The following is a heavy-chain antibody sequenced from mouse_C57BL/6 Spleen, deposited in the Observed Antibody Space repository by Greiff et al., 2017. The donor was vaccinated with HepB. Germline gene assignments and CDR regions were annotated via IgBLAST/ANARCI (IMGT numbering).Heavy chain of an antibody. V-gene: IGHV1-52*01. J-gene: IGHJ3*01. CDR2: IDASDSET. D-gene: IGHD2-3*01. Sequence: QVQLQQPGAELVRPGSSVTLSCKASGYTFTSYWMHWVKQRRIQGLEWIGNIDASDSETHYNQTFKDKATLTVDKSSSTVYMQLSVRTSEDSAVYCCRREGLLSWFAYWGQGTLVTVSA. CDR3: RREGLLSWFAY. CDR1: GYTFTSYW.